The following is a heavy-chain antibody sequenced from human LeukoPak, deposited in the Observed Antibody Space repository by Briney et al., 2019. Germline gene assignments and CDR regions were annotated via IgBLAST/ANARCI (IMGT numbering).Heavy chain of an antibody. Sequence: GGSLRLSCAASGFTFSSYAMSWVRQAPGKGLEWVSAISGSGGGTYYADSVKGRFTISRDNSKNTLYLQMNSLRAEDTAVYYCAKEPVPYCGGDCYGFDYWGQGTLVTVSS. CDR3: AKEPVPYCGGDCYGFDY. CDR1: GFTFSSYA. J-gene: IGHJ4*02. D-gene: IGHD2-21*02. CDR2: ISGSGGGT. V-gene: IGHV3-23*01.